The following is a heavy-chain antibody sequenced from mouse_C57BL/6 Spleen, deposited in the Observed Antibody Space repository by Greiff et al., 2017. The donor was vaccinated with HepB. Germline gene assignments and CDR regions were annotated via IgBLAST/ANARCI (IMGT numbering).Heavy chain of an antibody. CDR2: IDPENGDT. CDR3: TTWGLGEFAY. D-gene: IGHD4-1*01. Sequence: DVKLQESGAELVRPGASVKLSCTASGFNIKDDYMHWVKQRPEQGLEWIGWIDPENGDTEYASKFQGKATITADTSSNTAYLQLSSLTSEDTAVYYCTTWGLGEFAYWGQGTLVTVSA. V-gene: IGHV14-4*01. J-gene: IGHJ3*01. CDR1: GFNIKDDY.